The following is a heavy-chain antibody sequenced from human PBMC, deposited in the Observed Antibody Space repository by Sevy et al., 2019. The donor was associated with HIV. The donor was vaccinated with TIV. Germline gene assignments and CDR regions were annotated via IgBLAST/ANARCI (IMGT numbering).Heavy chain of an antibody. CDR1: GGSISSYY. J-gene: IGHJ4*02. CDR3: ARERDYYDSSLGY. D-gene: IGHD3-22*01. V-gene: IGHV4-59*01. Sequence: SETLSLTCTVSGGSISSYYCSWIRQPPGKGLEWIGYIYYSGSTNYNPSLKSRVTISLDTFKNQFSLKLSAVTAADTAVYYGARERDYYDSSLGYWGQGTLVTVSS. CDR2: IYYSGST.